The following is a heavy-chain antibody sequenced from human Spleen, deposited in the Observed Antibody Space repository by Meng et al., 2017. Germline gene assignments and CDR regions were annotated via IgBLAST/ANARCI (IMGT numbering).Heavy chain of an antibody. CDR2: INYSGTT. D-gene: IGHD3-10*01. CDR1: GASLSSRTYH. J-gene: IGHJ4*01. V-gene: IGHV4-39*01. CDR3: ARRAVRGDIDY. Sequence: QLQLQESGPGLVKPSEILSLPCTVAGASLSSRTYHWGWIRQPPGKGLEWIGSINYSGTTYYHSSLKSRVTISVDTSKMQFSLRLTSVTAADTAVYYCARRAVRGDIDYWGHGTLVTVSS.